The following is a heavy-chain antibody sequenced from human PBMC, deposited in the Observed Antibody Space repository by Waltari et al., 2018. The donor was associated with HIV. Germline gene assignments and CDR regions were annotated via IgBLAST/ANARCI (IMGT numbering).Heavy chain of an antibody. Sequence: EVQLVESVGGLVQPGGSLRLSCAVSGFTFSNYSMNWVRPAPGKGLEWISYISSGSGTIYYADSVKGRFTISRDNAKNSVFLQMDSLRDEDTAVYYCARERRDGNNRPDFWGQGTLVTVSS. CDR1: GFTFSNYS. CDR3: ARERRDGNNRPDF. V-gene: IGHV3-48*02. CDR2: ISSGSGTI. J-gene: IGHJ4*02. D-gene: IGHD1-1*01.